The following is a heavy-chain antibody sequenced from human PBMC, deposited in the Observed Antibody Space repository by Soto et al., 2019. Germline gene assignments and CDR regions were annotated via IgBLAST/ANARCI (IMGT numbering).Heavy chain of an antibody. CDR2: INQDGSEK. CDR1: GFTFSTYW. Sequence: VQLVESGGGLVQPGGSLRLSCGASGFTFSTYWMTWVRQAPGKGLEWVANINQDGSEKYYVDSVNGRFTISRDNAESSVYLQMNSLRDEDTAVYYCGTGARFWGQGTLVTVSS. J-gene: IGHJ4*02. V-gene: IGHV3-7*03. CDR3: GTGARF.